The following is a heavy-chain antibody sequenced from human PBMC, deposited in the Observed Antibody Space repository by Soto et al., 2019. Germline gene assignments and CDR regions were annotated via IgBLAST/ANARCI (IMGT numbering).Heavy chain of an antibody. Sequence: GGSLRLSCAVSGLTFSDHYMGWVRQAPGEGLDWVGRIRDRVHSYSTEYAASVKGRFTISRDDSRNSLYLQMNSLKMEDTAVFYCVSLWSVTGSRDYWGRGTLVTVSS. CDR1: GLTFSDHY. D-gene: IGHD1-20*01. J-gene: IGHJ4*02. CDR2: IRDRVHSYST. V-gene: IGHV3-72*01. CDR3: VSLWSVTGSRDY.